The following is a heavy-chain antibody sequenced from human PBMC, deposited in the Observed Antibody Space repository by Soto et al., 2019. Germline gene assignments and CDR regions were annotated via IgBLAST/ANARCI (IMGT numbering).Heavy chain of an antibody. V-gene: IGHV3-33*01. J-gene: IGHJ6*02. CDR3: ARDLWEMATITHYYYGMDV. D-gene: IGHD5-12*01. CDR2: IWYDGSNK. CDR1: GFTFSSYG. Sequence: GGSLRLSCAASGFTFSSYGMHWVRQAPGKGLEWVAVIWYDGSNKYYADSVKGRFTISRDNSKNTLYLQMNSLRAEDTAVYYCARDLWEMATITHYYYGMDVWGQGTTVTVSS.